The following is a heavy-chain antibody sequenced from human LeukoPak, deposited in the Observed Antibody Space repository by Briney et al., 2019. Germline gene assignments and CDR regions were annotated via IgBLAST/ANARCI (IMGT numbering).Heavy chain of an antibody. D-gene: IGHD2-2*01. CDR1: GGSISSSPYY. Sequence: SETLSLTCTVSGGSISSSPYYWGWIRQPPGKGLERIGTIYYRGSTYSNPSLNSRVTISLDTSKNRFSLRLRSVTAADTALYYCARHYLSDGILSTFDPWGQGTPVTVSS. J-gene: IGHJ5*02. V-gene: IGHV4-39*01. CDR3: ARHYLSDGILSTFDP. CDR2: IYYRGST.